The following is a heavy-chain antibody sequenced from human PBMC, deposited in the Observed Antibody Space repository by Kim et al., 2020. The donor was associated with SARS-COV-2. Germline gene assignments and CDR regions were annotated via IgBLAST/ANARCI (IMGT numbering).Heavy chain of an antibody. D-gene: IGHD6-13*01. J-gene: IGHJ3*02. Sequence: PSPKSRVTISVDTSTNQFSLKLSSVTAADTAVYYCARRTIAAAGTTAFEIWGQGTMVTVSS. V-gene: IGHV4-59*08. CDR3: ARRTIAAAGTTAFEI.